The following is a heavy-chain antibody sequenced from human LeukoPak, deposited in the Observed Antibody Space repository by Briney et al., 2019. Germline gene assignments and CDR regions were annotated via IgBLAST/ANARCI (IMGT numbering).Heavy chain of an antibody. Sequence: ASVKVSCKASGYTFTDYYMHWVRQAPGQGLEWMGWISAYNGNTNCAQKLQGRVTMTTDTSTSTAYMELRSLRSDDTAVYYCARAATDYYDSSGYYPADWGQGTLVTVSS. CDR2: ISAYNGNT. CDR3: ARAATDYYDSSGYYPAD. J-gene: IGHJ4*02. V-gene: IGHV1-18*04. D-gene: IGHD3-22*01. CDR1: GYTFTDYY.